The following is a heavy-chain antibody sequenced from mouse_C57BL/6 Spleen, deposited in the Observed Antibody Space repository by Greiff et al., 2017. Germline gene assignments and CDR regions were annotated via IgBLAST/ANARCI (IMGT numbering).Heavy chain of an antibody. CDR1: GYTFTSYW. CDR3: ARSTMVRGWYFDV. V-gene: IGHV1-64*01. Sequence: QVQLQQPGAELVKPGASVKLSCKASGYTFTSYWMHWVKQRPGQGLEWIGMIHPNSGSTNYNEKFKSKATLTVDKSSSTAYMQLSSLTSEDSAVYYCARSTMVRGWYFDVWGTGTTVTVSS. J-gene: IGHJ1*03. D-gene: IGHD2-2*01. CDR2: IHPNSGST.